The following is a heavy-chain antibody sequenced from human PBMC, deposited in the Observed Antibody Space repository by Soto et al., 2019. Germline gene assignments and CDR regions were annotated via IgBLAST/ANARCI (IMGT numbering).Heavy chain of an antibody. J-gene: IGHJ4*02. V-gene: IGHV3-74*01. Sequence: EVQLVESGGGLVQPGGSLRLSCAASGFTFSSYWMHWVRQAPGKGLVWVSRIKSDGSSTFYADSVKGRFTISRDNAKNTLYLQMNRLRAEDTAVYYCARDAPYSSGWALDYWGQGTLVTVSS. CDR3: ARDAPYSSGWALDY. CDR1: GFTFSSYW. CDR2: IKSDGSST. D-gene: IGHD6-19*01.